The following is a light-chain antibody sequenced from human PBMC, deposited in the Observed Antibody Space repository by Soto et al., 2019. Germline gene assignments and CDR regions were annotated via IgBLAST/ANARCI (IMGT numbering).Light chain of an antibody. Sequence: QSALTQPPSASGSPGQSVTISCTGTSSDVGGYNYVSWYQHHPGKAPKLIIYEVNERPSGVPDRFSGSKSGNTASLTVSGLQAEDEADYXCSSYAGSNNCVFGTGTKVTVL. V-gene: IGLV2-8*01. CDR1: SSDVGGYNY. CDR2: EVN. CDR3: SSYAGSNNCV. J-gene: IGLJ1*01.